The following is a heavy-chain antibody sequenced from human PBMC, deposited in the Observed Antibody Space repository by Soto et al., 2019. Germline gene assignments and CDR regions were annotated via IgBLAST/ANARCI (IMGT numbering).Heavy chain of an antibody. D-gene: IGHD3-10*01. Sequence: QVQLVQSGAEVKKPGASVKVSCKASGYTFTSYGITWVRQAPGQGLEGMGWFSAYNGHTNYAQKLQGRVTMTTDRSTSTAYMELRSLRSDDTAVYYCARGCSNYYGAGSYQREPYYYYYYYMDVWGEGSTVTVSS. CDR1: GYTFTSYG. CDR3: ARGCSNYYGAGSYQREPYYYYYYYMDV. V-gene: IGHV1-18*01. CDR2: FSAYNGHT. J-gene: IGHJ6*03.